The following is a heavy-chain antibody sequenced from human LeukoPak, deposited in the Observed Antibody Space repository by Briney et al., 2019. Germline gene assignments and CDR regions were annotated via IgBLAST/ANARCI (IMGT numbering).Heavy chain of an antibody. V-gene: IGHV3-66*01. CDR2: IYSGGST. J-gene: IGHJ4*02. CDR1: GFTFSSYS. Sequence: GGSLRLSCAASGFTFSSYSMNWVRQAPGKGLEWVSVIYSGGSTYYADSVKGRFTISRDDSKNTLYLQMNSLRVEDTAVYYCARRPDYGGTPTFDYWGQGTLVTVSS. CDR3: ARRPDYGGTPTFDY. D-gene: IGHD4-23*01.